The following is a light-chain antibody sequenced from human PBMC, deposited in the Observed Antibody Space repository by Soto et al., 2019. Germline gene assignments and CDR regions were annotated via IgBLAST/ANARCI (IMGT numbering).Light chain of an antibody. CDR3: QQRYNWPLT. J-gene: IGKJ4*01. CDR2: GSS. CDR1: QNVRTK. Sequence: EIVMTQSPDILSVSPGEGATLSCRASQNVRTKLAWYQQKAGQAPRLLIYGSSTRAAGIPDRFSGSGSGTEFTLTISSLQSEDSAVYYCQQRYNWPLTFGGGTKV. V-gene: IGKV3-15*01.